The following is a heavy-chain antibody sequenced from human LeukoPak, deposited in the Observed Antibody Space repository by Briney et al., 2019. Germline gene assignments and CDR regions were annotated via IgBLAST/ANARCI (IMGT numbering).Heavy chain of an antibody. CDR3: ARDSRDIVVVPAASDAFDI. CDR2: IDHSGST. V-gene: IGHV4-38-2*02. CDR1: GYSISSGYY. D-gene: IGHD2-2*01. J-gene: IGHJ3*02. Sequence: PSETLSLTCTVSGYSISSGYYWGWSRQPPGKGLEWIGSIDHSGSTYYNPSLKSRVTISVDTSKTQFSLKLSSVTAADTAVYYCARDSRDIVVVPAASDAFDIWGQGTMVTVSS.